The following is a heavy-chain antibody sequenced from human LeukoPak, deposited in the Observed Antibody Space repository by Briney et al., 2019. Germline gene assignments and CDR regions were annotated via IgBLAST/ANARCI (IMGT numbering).Heavy chain of an antibody. Sequence: GGSLSLSCAASGFTFSSHWMHWVRQAPGKGLVWVSRINTDGSNTNYADSVKGRFTISRDNAKNTRYLQMNSLRAEDTAVYYCARVSFWSGYFGWFDPWGQGTLVTVSS. J-gene: IGHJ5*02. V-gene: IGHV3-74*01. CDR3: ARVSFWSGYFGWFDP. CDR1: GFTFSSHW. CDR2: INTDGSNT. D-gene: IGHD3-3*01.